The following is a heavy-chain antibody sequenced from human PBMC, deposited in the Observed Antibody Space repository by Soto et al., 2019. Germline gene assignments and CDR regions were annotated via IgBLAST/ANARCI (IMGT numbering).Heavy chain of an antibody. CDR2: IIPIFGTA. Sequence: ASVKVSSKASGCTFSSYALSWVRQAPGQGLEWMGGIIPIFGTANYAQKYQGRVTITADESTSRAYMELSSPRSEDTAVYSCERATTILGVADYGMDVWDKGTTVTVSS. J-gene: IGHJ6*04. CDR1: GCTFSSYA. V-gene: IGHV1-69*13. CDR3: ERATTILGVADYGMDV. D-gene: IGHD3-3*01.